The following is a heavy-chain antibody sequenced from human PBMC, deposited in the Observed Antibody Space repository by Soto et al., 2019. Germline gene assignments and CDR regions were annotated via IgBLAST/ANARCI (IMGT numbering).Heavy chain of an antibody. V-gene: IGHV4-30-4*01. J-gene: IGHJ4*02. Sequence: PSETLSLTCAVSGGSISSGDYYWSWIRQPPGKGLEWIGYIYYSGSTYYNPSLKSRVTISVDTSKNQFSLKLSSVTAADTAVYYCARDPMYYYDSSDHPGTFDYWGQGTLVTVSS. CDR1: GGSISSGDYY. D-gene: IGHD3-22*01. CDR2: IYYSGST. CDR3: ARDPMYYYDSSDHPGTFDY.